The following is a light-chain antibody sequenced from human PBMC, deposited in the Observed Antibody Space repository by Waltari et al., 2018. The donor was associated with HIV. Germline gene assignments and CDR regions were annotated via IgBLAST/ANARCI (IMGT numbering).Light chain of an antibody. CDR1: SSDVGSYNL. CDR3: CSYAGDSTLV. Sequence: QSALTQPASVSGSPGQSITISCTGTSSDVGSYNLVSWYQQHPGKATKLMIFEGSKRPSWVSNRFAVSKSGNTASLTISGLQAEDVAEYYCCSYAGDSTLVRGGGTKLTVL. V-gene: IGLV2-23*01. CDR2: EGS. J-gene: IGLJ2*01.